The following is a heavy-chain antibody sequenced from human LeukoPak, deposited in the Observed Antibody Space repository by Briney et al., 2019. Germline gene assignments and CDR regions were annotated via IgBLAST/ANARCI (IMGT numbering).Heavy chain of an antibody. V-gene: IGHV4-38-2*02. CDR3: ARAGTNLGDYDY. J-gene: IGHJ4*02. D-gene: IGHD4-17*01. CDR1: GYSISSGHY. CDR2: MFHSGST. Sequence: SETLSLTCTVSGYSISSGHYWAWIRQSPEKGLEWIASMFHSGSTYYNPSLKSRVTTSADTSKNEFSLKLSSVTAADTAVYYCARAGTNLGDYDYWGQGTLVTVTS.